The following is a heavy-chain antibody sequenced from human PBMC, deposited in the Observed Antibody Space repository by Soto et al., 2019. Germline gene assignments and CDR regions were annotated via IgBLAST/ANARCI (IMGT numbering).Heavy chain of an antibody. Sequence: QVQLVQSGAEVKKPGASVKVSCRASGYTFTSYGISWVRQAPGQGLEWMGWISAYNGNTNYAQKLQGRVTMTTDTSTSTAYMELRSLGSDDTAVYYCARVGRDGDYVWYFDLWGRGTLVTVSS. V-gene: IGHV1-18*01. CDR1: GYTFTSYG. D-gene: IGHD4-17*01. CDR3: ARVGRDGDYVWYFDL. J-gene: IGHJ2*01. CDR2: ISAYNGNT.